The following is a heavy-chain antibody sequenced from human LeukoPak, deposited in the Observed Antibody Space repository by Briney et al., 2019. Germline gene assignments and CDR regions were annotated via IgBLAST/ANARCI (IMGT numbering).Heavy chain of an antibody. Sequence: PSETLSLTCTVSGGSISGYFWSWIRQPAGKGLEWIGRIYATGTTNYNPSLESRVTMSVDTSKNQFSLNLTSVTAADTAVCYCAREGGGSNRCLDWGQGTLVTVSS. J-gene: IGHJ1*01. D-gene: IGHD3-16*02. CDR2: IYATGTT. V-gene: IGHV4-4*07. CDR1: GGSISGYF. CDR3: AREGGGSNRCLD.